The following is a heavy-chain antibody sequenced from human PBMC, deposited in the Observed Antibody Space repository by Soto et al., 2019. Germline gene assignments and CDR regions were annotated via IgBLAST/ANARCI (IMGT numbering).Heavy chain of an antibody. CDR1: GFTLRSYA. CDR2: ISYEGRNQ. CDR3: ARSASYYGIDV. V-gene: IGHV3-30*04. J-gene: IGHJ6*02. D-gene: IGHD3-10*01. Sequence: QVQLVESWGGVVQPGRSRRLSCAASGFTLRSYAMHWVRQAPGKGLEWVAVISYEGRNQYYADSVKGRFSLTRDNSKKTVHLQTDSLRADDTAVYYCARSASYYGIDVWAQGTTVTVSS.